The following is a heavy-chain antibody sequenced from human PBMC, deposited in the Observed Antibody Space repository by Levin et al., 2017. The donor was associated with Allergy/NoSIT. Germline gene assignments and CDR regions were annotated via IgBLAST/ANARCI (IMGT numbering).Heavy chain of an antibody. J-gene: IGHJ2*01. V-gene: IGHV3-7*01. CDR3: ARDSSIRTSPNWYFDL. CDR1: GFTFSSYW. CDR2: IKQDGSEK. Sequence: PGESLKISCAASGFTFSSYWMSWVRQAPGKGLEWVANIKQDGSEKYYVDSVKGRFTISRDNAKNSLYLQMNSLRAEDTAVYYCARDSSIRTSPNWYFDLWGRGTLVTVSS. D-gene: IGHD3-3*02.